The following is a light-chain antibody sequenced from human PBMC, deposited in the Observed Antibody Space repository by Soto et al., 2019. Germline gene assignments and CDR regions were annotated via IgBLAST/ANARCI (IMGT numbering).Light chain of an antibody. J-gene: IGLJ3*02. Sequence: QSALTQPASLSGSPGQSITISCTGTSSDVGGYNYVSWYQQHPGKAPKLMIYEVSNRPSGVSNRFSGSKSGNTASLTISGLQSEDEADYYCSSFTSSHTGVFGGGTKLTVL. CDR3: SSFTSSHTGV. CDR1: SSDVGGYNY. V-gene: IGLV2-14*01. CDR2: EVS.